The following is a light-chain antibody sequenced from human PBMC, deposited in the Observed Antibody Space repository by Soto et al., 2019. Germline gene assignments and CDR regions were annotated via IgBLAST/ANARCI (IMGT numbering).Light chain of an antibody. CDR2: VAS. CDR3: QQYGGSRWT. Sequence: EIVLTQSPGTLSLSPGERATLSCRASQSVSSTYLAWYQQKPGQAPRLLIYVASNRATGIPDRFSGSGYGTNFALPISRLEPDDFAVYYCQQYGGSRWTFGQGTRV. V-gene: IGKV3-20*01. CDR1: QSVSSTY. J-gene: IGKJ1*01.